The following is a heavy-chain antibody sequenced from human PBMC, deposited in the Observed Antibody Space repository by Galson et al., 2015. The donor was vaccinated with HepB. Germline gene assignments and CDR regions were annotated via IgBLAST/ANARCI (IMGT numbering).Heavy chain of an antibody. CDR1: GYIFAAYG. V-gene: IGHV1-18*04. D-gene: IGHD2-2*01. CDR3: ARDICTTTSCYPGYSSGADS. J-gene: IGHJ4*02. Sequence: SVKVSCKASGYIFAAYGINWVRQAPGQGLEWMGWISADNGFTNYAQKFQDRVIMTRDTFTSTAYMELRSLRSDDTAVYYCARDICTTTSCYPGYSSGADSWGQGTLVTVSS. CDR2: ISADNGFT.